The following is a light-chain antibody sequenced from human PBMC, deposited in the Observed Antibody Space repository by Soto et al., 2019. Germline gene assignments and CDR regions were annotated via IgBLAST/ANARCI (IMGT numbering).Light chain of an antibody. V-gene: IGKV3-20*01. CDR1: QSVSSSY. CDR2: GAS. Sequence: EIVLTQSPGTLSLSPGERATLSCRASQSVSSSYLAWYQQKPGQAPRLLIYGASSRATGIPDRFSGSGSGTDFTLTISRLEPEDFXVYYCQQYGSSYTFGQGTKLEIK. CDR3: QQYGSSYT. J-gene: IGKJ2*01.